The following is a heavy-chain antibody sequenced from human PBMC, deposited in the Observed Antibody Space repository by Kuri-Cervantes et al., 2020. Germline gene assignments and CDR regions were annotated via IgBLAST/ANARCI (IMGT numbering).Heavy chain of an antibody. CDR2: ISSSGSTI. CDR1: GFTFSDYY. V-gene: IGHV3-11*01. D-gene: IGHD3-10*01. CDR3: ARDSLGGSDLDY. Sequence: GESLKISCAASGFTFSDYYMSWIRQAPGKGLEWVSYISSSGSTIYYADSVKGRFTISRDNAKNSLYLQMNSLRAEDTAVYYCARDSLGGSDLDYWGQGTLVTVSS. J-gene: IGHJ4*02.